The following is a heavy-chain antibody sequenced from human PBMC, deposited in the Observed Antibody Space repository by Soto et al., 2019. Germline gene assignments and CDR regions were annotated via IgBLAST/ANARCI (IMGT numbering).Heavy chain of an antibody. CDR2: ISGGGGTT. CDR3: AKALSHDSPFDY. CDR1: GFTFIDYA. Sequence: EVQLLESGGGLVQPGGSLRLSCTASGFTFIDYAMSWVRQAPGKRLEWVSLISGGGGTTQYADSVKGRFTISSDNSKNTVYLQMNSLRVEDTAVYFCAKALSHDSPFDYWGQGTLVTVSS. V-gene: IGHV3-23*01. D-gene: IGHD1-1*01. J-gene: IGHJ4*02.